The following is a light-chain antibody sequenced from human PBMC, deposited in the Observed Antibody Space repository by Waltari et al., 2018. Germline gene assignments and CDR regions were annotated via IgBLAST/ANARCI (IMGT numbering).Light chain of an antibody. J-gene: IGKJ4*01. Sequence: EIVLTQSPATLSLSPGETATLSCRASQSVSTYLAWYQHKPGQAPRLLSYDAFNRATGIPARFSGSGSGTDFTLTISGLEPEDFAVYFCQQRSHLVTFGGGTKVEIK. V-gene: IGKV3-11*01. CDR1: QSVSTY. CDR2: DAF. CDR3: QQRSHLVT.